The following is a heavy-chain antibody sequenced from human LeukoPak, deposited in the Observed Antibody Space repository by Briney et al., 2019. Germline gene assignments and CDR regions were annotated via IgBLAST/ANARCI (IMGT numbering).Heavy chain of an antibody. Sequence: PGESLKISCKGSGYSFTSYWIDWVRQMPGKGLEWMGIISPGDSDTRYSPSFQGQVTISADKAINTAYLQWSSLKASDTAMYYCANSFLEGFDPWGQGTLVTVSS. V-gene: IGHV5-51*01. CDR1: GYSFTSYW. CDR2: ISPGDSDT. J-gene: IGHJ5*02. D-gene: IGHD2-15*01. CDR3: ANSFLEGFDP.